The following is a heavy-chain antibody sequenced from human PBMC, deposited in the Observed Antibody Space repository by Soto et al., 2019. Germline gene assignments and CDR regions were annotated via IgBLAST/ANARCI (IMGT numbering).Heavy chain of an antibody. Sequence: SSETLSLTCTVSGGSISSDACYWSWIRQPPGKGLEWIGYIYYSGSTNYNPSLKSRVTISVDTSKNQFSLKLSSVTAADTAVYYCARSYSSPWFDPWGQGTLVTVSS. D-gene: IGHD6-13*01. CDR2: IYYSGST. CDR1: GGSISSDACY. V-gene: IGHV4-61*08. CDR3: ARSYSSPWFDP. J-gene: IGHJ5*02.